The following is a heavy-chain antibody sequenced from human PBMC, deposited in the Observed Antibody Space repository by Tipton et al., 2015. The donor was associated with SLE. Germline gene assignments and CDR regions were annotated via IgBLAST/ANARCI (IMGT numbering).Heavy chain of an antibody. Sequence: TLSLTCTVSDGPISNFHCSWIRQSPGKGLEWIGNIYYSGYTNYNPSLKSRVTISVDTSKNQFSLKLSSVTAADTAVYYCARSMLTTKRVFDYWGQGTLVTVSS. CDR3: ARSMLTTKRVFDY. J-gene: IGHJ4*02. D-gene: IGHD3-16*01. CDR2: IYYSGYT. V-gene: IGHV4-59*01. CDR1: DGPISNFH.